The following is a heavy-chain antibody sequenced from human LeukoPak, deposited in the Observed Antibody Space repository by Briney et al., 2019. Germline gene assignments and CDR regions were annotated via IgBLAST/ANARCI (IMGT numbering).Heavy chain of an antibody. J-gene: IGHJ5*02. CDR2: IIPIFGTA. V-gene: IGHV1-69*13. CDR1: GYTFTGYY. D-gene: IGHD3-3*01. Sequence: SVKVSCKASGYTFTGYYMHWVRQAPGQGLEWMGGIIPIFGTANYAQKFQGRVTITADESTSTAYMELSSLRPEDTAVYYCARATVYYDFWSGYYSWFDPWGQGTLVTVSS. CDR3: ARATVYYDFWSGYYSWFDP.